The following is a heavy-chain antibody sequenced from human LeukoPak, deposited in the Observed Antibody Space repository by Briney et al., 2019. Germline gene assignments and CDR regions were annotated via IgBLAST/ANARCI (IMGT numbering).Heavy chain of an antibody. CDR1: GGSISSYY. CDR2: IYYSGST. Sequence: SETLSLTCTVSGGSISSYYWSWIRQPPGKGLEWIGYIYYSGSTNYSPSLRSRVTISVDTSKNQFSLKVSSVTAADTAVYYCARHAAMYGSGWYYFDYWGQETLVTVSS. CDR3: ARHAAMYGSGWYYFDY. D-gene: IGHD6-19*01. J-gene: IGHJ4*02. V-gene: IGHV4-59*08.